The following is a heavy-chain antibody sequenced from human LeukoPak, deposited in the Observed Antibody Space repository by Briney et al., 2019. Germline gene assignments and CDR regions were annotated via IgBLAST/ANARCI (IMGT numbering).Heavy chain of an antibody. CDR3: AREETRRAFDI. V-gene: IGHV3-64*01. CDR2: ISSNGGST. J-gene: IGHJ3*02. D-gene: IGHD1-14*01. Sequence: GGSLRLSCAASGFTFSSYAMHWVRQAPGKGLEYVSAISSNGGSTYYANSVKGRFTISRDNSKNTLYLQMGSLRAEDMAVYYCAREETRRAFDICGQGTMVTVSS. CDR1: GFTFSSYA.